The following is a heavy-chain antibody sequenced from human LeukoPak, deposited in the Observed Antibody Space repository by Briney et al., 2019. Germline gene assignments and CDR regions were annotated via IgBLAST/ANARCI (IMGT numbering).Heavy chain of an antibody. CDR1: GFTFDDYG. CDR3: AGNLGYCSSTSCYGDAFDI. J-gene: IGHJ3*02. D-gene: IGHD2-2*01. CDR2: INWNGGST. Sequence: GGSLRLSCAASGFTFDDYGMSWVRQAPGKGLEWVSGINWNGGSTGYADSVKGRFTISRDNAKNCLYLQMNSLRAEDTALYYCAGNLGYCSSTSCYGDAFDIWGQGTMVTVSS. V-gene: IGHV3-20*04.